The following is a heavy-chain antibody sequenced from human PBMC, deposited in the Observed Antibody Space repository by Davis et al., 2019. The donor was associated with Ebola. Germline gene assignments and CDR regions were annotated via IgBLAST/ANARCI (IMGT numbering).Heavy chain of an antibody. V-gene: IGHV3-23*01. CDR1: GFTFSSYW. Sequence: GESLKISCTASGFTFSSYWMHWVRQGPGKGLEWASAISGSGGSTYYADSVKGRFTISRDNSKNTLYLQMNSLRAEDTAVYYCAKDGEWELLLFDYWGQGTLVTVSS. CDR3: AKDGEWELLLFDY. CDR2: ISGSGGST. J-gene: IGHJ4*02. D-gene: IGHD1-26*01.